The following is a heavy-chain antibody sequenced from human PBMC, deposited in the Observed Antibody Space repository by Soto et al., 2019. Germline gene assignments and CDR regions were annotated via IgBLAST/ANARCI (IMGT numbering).Heavy chain of an antibody. D-gene: IGHD5-12*01. J-gene: IGHJ3*02. CDR1: GFTFSTYT. V-gene: IGHV3-66*01. Sequence: GGSLRLSCAASGFTFSTYTMSWVRQAPGEGLEWVSVIIQGGETFYADSVKGRFTISRDNSKNTLYLQMNSLRAEDTAVYYCAIDPLPGYALGAFDTGGQGTMVTVSS. CDR2: IIQGGET. CDR3: AIDPLPGYALGAFDT.